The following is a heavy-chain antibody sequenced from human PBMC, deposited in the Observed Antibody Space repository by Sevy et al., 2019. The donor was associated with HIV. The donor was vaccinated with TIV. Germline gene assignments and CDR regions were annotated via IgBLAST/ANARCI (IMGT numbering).Heavy chain of an antibody. CDR1: GFTFSSYA. Sequence: GGSLRLSCAASGFTFSSYAMSWVRQAPGKGLEWVSAISGSGGSTYYADSVKGRFTISRDNSKNTLYLQMNSLRAEDTAVYYCAKDPAAYYDFWSGYYLDYWGQGTLVTVSS. V-gene: IGHV3-23*01. CDR3: AKDPAAYYDFWSGYYLDY. CDR2: ISGSGGST. J-gene: IGHJ4*02. D-gene: IGHD3-3*01.